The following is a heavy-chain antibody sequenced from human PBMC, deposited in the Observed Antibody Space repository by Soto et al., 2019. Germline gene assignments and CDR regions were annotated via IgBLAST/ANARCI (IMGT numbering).Heavy chain of an antibody. CDR1: GGSISSSSYY. CDR2: IYYSGST. CDR3: ACIFSGFYGYGFYYYGMYV. J-gene: IGHJ6*02. D-gene: IGHD5-18*01. V-gene: IGHV4-39*01. Sequence: SETLSLTCTVSGGSISSSSYYWGWIRQPPGKGLEWIGSIYYSGSTYYNPSLKSRVTISVDTSKNQFSLKLSSVTAADTAVYYCACIFSGFYGYGFYYYGMYVWGQGTTVTVSS.